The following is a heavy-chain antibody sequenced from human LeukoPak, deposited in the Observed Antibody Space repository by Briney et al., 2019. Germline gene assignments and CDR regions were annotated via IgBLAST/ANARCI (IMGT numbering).Heavy chain of an antibody. CDR3: ARDKGGNSGDAFDI. CDR2: ISSSSSYI. V-gene: IGHV3-21*01. Sequence: GGSLRLSCAASGFTFSSYSMNWFGQAPGKGLEWVSSISSSSSYIYYADSVKGRFTISRDNAKNSLYLQMNRLRAEDTAVYYCARDKGGNSGDAFDIWGQGTMVTVSS. J-gene: IGHJ3*02. D-gene: IGHD4-23*01. CDR1: GFTFSSYS.